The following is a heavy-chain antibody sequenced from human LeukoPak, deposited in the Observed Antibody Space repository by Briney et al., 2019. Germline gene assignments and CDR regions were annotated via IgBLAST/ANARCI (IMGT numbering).Heavy chain of an antibody. J-gene: IGHJ4*02. CDR2: IRSRVYGETT. V-gene: IGHV3-49*04. D-gene: IGHD1-1*01. CDR1: GFTFSIYS. CDR3: TKGTGTGVH. Sequence: GGSLRLSCAASGFTFSIYSMHWVRQAPGKGLEWVSLIRSRVYGETTEYAASVKGRFTISRDDSKSIAYLQMNSLKTEDTGVYYCTKGTGTGVHWGQGTLVTVSS.